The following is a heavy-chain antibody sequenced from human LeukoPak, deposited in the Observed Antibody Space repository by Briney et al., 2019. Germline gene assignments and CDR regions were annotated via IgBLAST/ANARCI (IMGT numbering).Heavy chain of an antibody. D-gene: IGHD6-13*01. J-gene: IGHJ5*02. CDR3: ARRKAAAGFDL. CDR2: IWYDGSLK. CDR1: EFTFHNHG. Sequence: GMSLRLSCKASEFTFHNHGMHWVRQAPGKGLEWVAIIWYDGSLKYYSDSVKGRFGISRDNSRDTVFLNMTSLRVEDTAIYYCARRKAAAGFDLWGQGTLVTVSS. V-gene: IGHV3-33*08.